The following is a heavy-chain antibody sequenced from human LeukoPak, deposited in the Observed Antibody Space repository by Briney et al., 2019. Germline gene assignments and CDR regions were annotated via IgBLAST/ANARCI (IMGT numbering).Heavy chain of an antibody. CDR2: INHSGST. CDR3: ARHRSSRDGYHIDY. D-gene: IGHD5-24*01. V-gene: IGHV4-34*01. CDR1: GGSFSGYY. J-gene: IGHJ4*02. Sequence: PSETLSLTCAVYGGSFSGYYWSWIRQPPGKGLEWIGEINHSGSTNYNPSLKSRVTISVDTSKNQFSLKLTSVTAADTAVYYCARHRSSRDGYHIDYWGQGTLVTVSS.